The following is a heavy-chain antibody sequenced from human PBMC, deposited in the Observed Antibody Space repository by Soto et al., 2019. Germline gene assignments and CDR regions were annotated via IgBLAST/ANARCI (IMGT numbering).Heavy chain of an antibody. V-gene: IGHV4-30-4*01. CDR1: GGSISSGDYY. Sequence: SETLSLTCTVSGGSISSGDYYWSWIRQPPGKGLEWIGYIYYSGSTYYNPSLKSRVTISVDTSKNQSSLKLSSVTAADTAVYYCARAVDFWSANGAFDIWGQGTMVTVSS. CDR2: IYYSGST. J-gene: IGHJ3*02. CDR3: ARAVDFWSANGAFDI. D-gene: IGHD3-3*01.